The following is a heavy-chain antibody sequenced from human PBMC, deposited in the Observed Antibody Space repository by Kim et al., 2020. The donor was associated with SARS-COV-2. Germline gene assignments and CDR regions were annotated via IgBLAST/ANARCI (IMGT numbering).Heavy chain of an antibody. J-gene: IGHJ4*02. Sequence: YYNPSLKSRVTISVDRSKNQFSLKLSSVTAADTAVYYCARGAIAARSIDYWGQGTLVTVSS. V-gene: IGHV4-30-2*01. CDR3: ARGAIAARSIDY. D-gene: IGHD6-6*01.